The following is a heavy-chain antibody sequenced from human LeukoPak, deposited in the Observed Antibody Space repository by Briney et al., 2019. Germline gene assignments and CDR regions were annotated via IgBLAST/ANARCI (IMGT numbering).Heavy chain of an antibody. V-gene: IGHV4-4*07. J-gene: IGHJ4*02. D-gene: IGHD6-19*01. CDR1: GGSISNYY. CDR2: IYTSGST. Sequence: SETLSLTCTVSGGSISNYYWSWIRQPAGKGLEWIGRIYTSGSTNYNPSLKSRVTMSVDTSKNQFSLKLSSVTAADTAVYYCARDQRRNSSGRGYYFDYWGQGTLVTVSS. CDR3: ARDQRRNSSGRGYYFDY.